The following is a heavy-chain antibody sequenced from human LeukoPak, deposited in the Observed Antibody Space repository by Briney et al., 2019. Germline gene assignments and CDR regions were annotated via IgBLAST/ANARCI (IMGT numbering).Heavy chain of an antibody. Sequence: GASLQISCKGSGSLFTSYWIGGGRQLPGKGLEGMGIIYPGDSDTRYSPSFQGEVTISADKSISTAYLQWSSLKASDTAMYYCARWSYYYDSSGYYGFGWYFDLWGRGTLVTVSS. CDR2: IYPGDSDT. V-gene: IGHV5-51*01. CDR1: GSLFTSYW. CDR3: ARWSYYYDSSGYYGFGWYFDL. D-gene: IGHD3-22*01. J-gene: IGHJ2*01.